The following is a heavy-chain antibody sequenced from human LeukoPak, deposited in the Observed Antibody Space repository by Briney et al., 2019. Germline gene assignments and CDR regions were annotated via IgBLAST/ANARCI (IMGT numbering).Heavy chain of an antibody. CDR2: IYYSGST. CDR1: GGSIGSYY. J-gene: IGHJ4*02. Sequence: SETLSLTCTVSGGSIGSYYWSWIRQPPGKGLEWIGYIYYSGSTNYNPSLKSRVIISVDTSKNQFSLKLSSVTAADTAVYYCASQDYGSGRSFDYWGQGTLVTVSS. D-gene: IGHD3-10*01. V-gene: IGHV4-59*01. CDR3: ASQDYGSGRSFDY.